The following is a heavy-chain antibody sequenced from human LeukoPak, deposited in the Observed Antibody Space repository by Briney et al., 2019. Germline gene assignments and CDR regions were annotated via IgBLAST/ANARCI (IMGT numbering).Heavy chain of an antibody. D-gene: IGHD3-10*01. V-gene: IGHV4-34*01. CDR1: GGSFSGYY. CDR3: ASYRLGSGSYYPDAFDI. CDR2: INHSGST. Sequence: PSETLSLTCAVYGGSFSGYYWSWIRHPAGKGLECIGEINHSGSTNYNPSLKSRVTISVDTSKNQFSLKLSPVTAADTAVYYCASYRLGSGSYYPDAFDIWGQGTMVTVSS. J-gene: IGHJ3*02.